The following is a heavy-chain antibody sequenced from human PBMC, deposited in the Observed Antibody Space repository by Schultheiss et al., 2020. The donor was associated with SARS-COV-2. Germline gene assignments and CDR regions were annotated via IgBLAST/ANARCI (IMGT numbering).Heavy chain of an antibody. V-gene: IGHV3-21*04. CDR3: ARGATTVTTTVFDY. CDR1: GFTFDDYA. CDR2: ISSSSSYI. J-gene: IGHJ4*02. Sequence: GGSLRLSCAASGFTFDDYAMHWVRQAPGKGLEWVSSISSSSSYIYYADSVKGRFTISRDNAKNSLYLQMNSLRAEDTAVYYCARGATTVTTTVFDYWGQGTLVTVSS. D-gene: IGHD4-17*01.